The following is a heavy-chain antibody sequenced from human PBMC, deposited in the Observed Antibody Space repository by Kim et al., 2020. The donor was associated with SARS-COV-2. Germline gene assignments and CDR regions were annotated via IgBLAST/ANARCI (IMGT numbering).Heavy chain of an antibody. D-gene: IGHD5-18*01. CDR3: ARDAADGYSYGYGDY. Sequence: ASVKVSCKASGYTFTGYYMHWVRQAPGQGLEWMGWINPNSGGTNYAQKFQGRVTMTRDTSISTAYMELSRLRSDDTAVYYCARDAADGYSYGYGDYWGQGTLVTVSS. V-gene: IGHV1-2*02. CDR1: GYTFTGYY. J-gene: IGHJ4*02. CDR2: INPNSGGT.